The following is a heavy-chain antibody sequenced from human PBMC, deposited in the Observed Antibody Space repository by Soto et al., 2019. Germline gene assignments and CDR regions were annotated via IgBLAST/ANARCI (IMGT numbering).Heavy chain of an antibody. V-gene: IGHV3-11*06. CDR1: GFPFSDYY. J-gene: IGHJ4*02. CDR2: ISSSSSYT. D-gene: IGHD3-3*01. Sequence: VQLVESGGGLVQPGGSLRLSCAASGFPFSDYYMSWIRQAPGKGLEWVSYISSSSSYTNYADSVKGRFTISRDNAKNSLYLQMNSLRAEDTAVYYCARGQSNFWSGYSDYWGQGTLVTVSS. CDR3: ARGQSNFWSGYSDY.